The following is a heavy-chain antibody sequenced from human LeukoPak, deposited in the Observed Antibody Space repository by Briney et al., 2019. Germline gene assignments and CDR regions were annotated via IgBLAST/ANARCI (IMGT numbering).Heavy chain of an antibody. V-gene: IGHV3-23*01. J-gene: IGHJ4*02. Sequence: PGGSLRLSCATSGFTFSNYAMSWVRQAPGKGLEWVSTIGETGSRTHYVDSVKGRFTISRDSSKNTLYLQMNSLRAEDTAIYYCAKESWRFDSWGQGALVTVSS. CDR1: GFTFSNYA. CDR3: AKESWRFDS. CDR2: IGETGSRT. D-gene: IGHD3-10*01.